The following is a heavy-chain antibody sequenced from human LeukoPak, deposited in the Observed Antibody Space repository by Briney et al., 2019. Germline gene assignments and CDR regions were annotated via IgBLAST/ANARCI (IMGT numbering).Heavy chain of an antibody. CDR2: IYPGDSDI. D-gene: IGHD3-16*01. Sequence: LGESLKISCKASGYNLSSNWIAWVRQMPGKGLEWVGNIYPGDSDIRYSPSFQGQVTISADRSSSTAYLQWSSLKASDTAMFYCARTPNNSPFDYVSWGQGTLATVSS. CDR1: GYNLSSNW. CDR3: ARTPNNSPFDYVS. V-gene: IGHV5-51*01. J-gene: IGHJ4*02.